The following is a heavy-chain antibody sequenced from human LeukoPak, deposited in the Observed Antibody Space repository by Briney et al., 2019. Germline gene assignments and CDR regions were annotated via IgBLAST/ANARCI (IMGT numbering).Heavy chain of an antibody. CDR1: GYTFTSYD. Sequence: ASVKVSCKASGYTFTSYDITWVRQATGQGLEWMGRINPNSGDRGYAQKFQGRVTITRNISISTAYMELSSLRSDDTAVYYCPTELVGVFETWGQGTTVTVSS. D-gene: IGHD1-26*01. J-gene: IGHJ3*02. V-gene: IGHV1-8*03. CDR3: PTELVGVFET. CDR2: INPNSGDR.